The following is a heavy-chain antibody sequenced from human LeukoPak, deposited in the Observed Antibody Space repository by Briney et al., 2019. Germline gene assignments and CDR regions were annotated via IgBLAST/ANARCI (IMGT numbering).Heavy chain of an antibody. CDR3: ARHSGDFWSADRY. CDR1: GGSISNSSYY. V-gene: IGHV4-39*01. D-gene: IGHD3-3*01. J-gene: IGHJ4*02. Sequence: SETLSLTCTVSGGSISNSSYYWGWIRQPPGKGLEWIGSISYSGSTDYNPSLKSRVTISVDTSKNQFSLKLSSVTAADTTVYYCARHSGDFWSADRYWGQGTLVTVSS. CDR2: ISYSGST.